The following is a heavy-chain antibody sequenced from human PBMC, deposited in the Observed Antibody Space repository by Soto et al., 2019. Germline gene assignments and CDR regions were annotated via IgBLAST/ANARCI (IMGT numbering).Heavy chain of an antibody. J-gene: IGHJ4*02. Sequence: QVQLQESGPGLVKPSGTLSLTCAVSGGSISSSNWWSWVRQPPGKGLEWIGEIYHSGSTNYNPSRKSRVTISVDKSKNQFSMKLSSVTAEATAVYYCAREKAAGILECDYWGQGTLVTVSS. V-gene: IGHV4-4*02. CDR3: AREKAAGILECDY. CDR1: GGSISSSNW. CDR2: IYHSGST. D-gene: IGHD6-13*01.